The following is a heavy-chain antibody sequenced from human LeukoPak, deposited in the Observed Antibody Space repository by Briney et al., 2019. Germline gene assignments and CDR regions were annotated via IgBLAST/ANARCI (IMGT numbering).Heavy chain of an antibody. V-gene: IGHV4-39*07. Sequence: SETLSLTCTVSGGSISSNSYYWGWIRQPPGKGLKWIGSIYYSGSTYYNPSLKSRVTISVDTSKNQFSLKLSSVTAADTAVYYCARTTVVNIYYYYMDVWGKGTTVTVSS. J-gene: IGHJ6*03. CDR1: GGSISSNSYY. D-gene: IGHD4-23*01. CDR3: ARTTVVNIYYYYMDV. CDR2: IYYSGST.